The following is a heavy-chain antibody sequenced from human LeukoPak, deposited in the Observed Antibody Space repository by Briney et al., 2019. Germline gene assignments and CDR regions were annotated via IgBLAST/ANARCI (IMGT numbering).Heavy chain of an antibody. CDR1: GGSFSGYY. D-gene: IGHD7-27*01. CDR3: ARVPKLGGGFDY. CDR2: INHSGST. V-gene: IGHV4-34*01. J-gene: IGHJ4*02. Sequence: SETLSLTCAVYGGSFSGYYWSWIRQPPGKGLEWIGEINHSGSTNYNPSLKSRVTMSVDTSKNQFSLKLSSVTAADTAVYYCARVPKLGGGFDYWGQGTLVTVSS.